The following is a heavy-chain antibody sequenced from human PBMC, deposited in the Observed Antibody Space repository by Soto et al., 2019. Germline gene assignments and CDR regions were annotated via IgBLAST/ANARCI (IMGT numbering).Heavy chain of an antibody. CDR3: EGSWT. J-gene: IGHJ3*01. V-gene: IGHV3-23*01. CDR2: ISGSSDRT. D-gene: IGHD5-12*01. Sequence: EVQVLESGGDFVQPGGSLRLSCAASGFTIRNYAMSWVRQAPGKALEWVSGISGSSDRTYYAATVKGRFTISKDTSSNTLYLQMNSLRVEDTAVYHCEGSWTWGQGTMVTVSS. CDR1: GFTIRNYA.